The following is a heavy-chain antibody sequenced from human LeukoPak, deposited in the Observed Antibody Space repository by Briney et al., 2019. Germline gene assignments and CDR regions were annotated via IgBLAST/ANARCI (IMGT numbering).Heavy chain of an antibody. D-gene: IGHD4-17*01. CDR2: ISGSGGST. V-gene: IGHV3-23*01. J-gene: IGHJ4*02. CDR1: GFTFSSYA. Sequence: PGGSLRLSCAASGFTFSSYAMSWVRQAPGKGLEWVSAISGSGGSTYYADSVKGRFTISRDNSKNTLYLQMNSLRAEDTAVYYCAKDGVYDYGDWGGFDYWGQGTLVTVSS. CDR3: AKDGVYDYGDWGGFDY.